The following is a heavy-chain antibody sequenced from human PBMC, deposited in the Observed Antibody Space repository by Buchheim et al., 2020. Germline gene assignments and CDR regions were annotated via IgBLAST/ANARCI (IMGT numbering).Heavy chain of an antibody. CDR1: GFTFSSYW. D-gene: IGHD4-17*01. CDR3: ASRYGDYYYAMDV. CDR2: IKTDGSGT. J-gene: IGHJ6*02. V-gene: IGHV3-74*01. Sequence: EVQLVESGGGLVQPGGSLRLSCAASGFTFSSYWMHWVRQAPGEGLVWVSRIKTDGSGTSYADSVKGRFAISRDSAKNTLYLPMRSLRAEDSAVYYCASRYGDYYYAMDVWGQGTT.